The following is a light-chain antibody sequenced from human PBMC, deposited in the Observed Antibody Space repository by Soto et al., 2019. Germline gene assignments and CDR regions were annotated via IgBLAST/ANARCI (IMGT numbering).Light chain of an antibody. CDR3: CSYVGGPYV. Sequence: QSVLTQPRSVSGSPGQSVTISCTGTSSDVGGYNYVSWYQHHPGKAPKLMIYDVTKRPSGVPDRFSGSKSGDTASLTISGLQAEDEADYYCCSYVGGPYVFATGTQLTVL. J-gene: IGLJ1*01. CDR1: SSDVGGYNY. CDR2: DVT. V-gene: IGLV2-11*01.